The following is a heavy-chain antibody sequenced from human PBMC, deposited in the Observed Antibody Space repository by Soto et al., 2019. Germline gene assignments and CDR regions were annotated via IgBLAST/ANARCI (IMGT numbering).Heavy chain of an antibody. Sequence: SETLSLTCTVSGGSISSYYWSWIRQPPGKGLEWIGYIYYSVSTNYNPSLKSRVTISVDTSKNQFSLKLSSVTAADTAVYYCARGRRYSSSWYSDYWGQGTLVTVSS. CDR2: IYYSVST. J-gene: IGHJ4*02. V-gene: IGHV4-59*08. CDR1: GGSISSYY. D-gene: IGHD6-13*01. CDR3: ARGRRYSSSWYSDY.